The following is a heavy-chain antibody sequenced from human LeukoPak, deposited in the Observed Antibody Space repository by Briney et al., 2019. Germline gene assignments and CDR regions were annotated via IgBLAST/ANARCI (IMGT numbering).Heavy chain of an antibody. CDR1: GYSISSSNW. CDR2: NYYSGST. D-gene: IGHD1-1*01. V-gene: IGHV4-28*01. CDR3: ARGGGTTGTTAWWGFDP. J-gene: IGHJ5*02. Sequence: PSETLSLTCAVSGYSISSSNWWGWIRQPPGKGLEWIGYNYYSGSTYYNPSLKSRVTMSVDTSKNQFSLKLSSVTAVDTAVYYCARGGGTTGTTAWWGFDPWGQGTLVTVSS.